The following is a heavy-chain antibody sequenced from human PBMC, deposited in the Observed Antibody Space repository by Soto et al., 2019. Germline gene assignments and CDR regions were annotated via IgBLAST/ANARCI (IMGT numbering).Heavy chain of an antibody. CDR2: ISAYNGNT. CDR1: GYTFTSYG. V-gene: IGHV1-18*01. Sequence: EASVKVSCKASGYTFTSYGISWVRQAPGQGLEWMGWISAYNGNTNYAQKLQGRVTMTTDTSTSTAYMELRSLRSDDTAVYYCARDLSHISSRWFDPWGQGTLVTVSS. J-gene: IGHJ5*02. CDR3: ARDLSHISSRWFDP. D-gene: IGHD6-6*01.